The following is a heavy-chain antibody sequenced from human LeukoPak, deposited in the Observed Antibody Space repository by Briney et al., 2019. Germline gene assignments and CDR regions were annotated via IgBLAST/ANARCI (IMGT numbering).Heavy chain of an antibody. CDR3: AILADYDAFDI. Sequence: GGSLRLSCAASGFTFSSYSMNWIRQAPGKGLEWVSSISSSSSYIYYADSVKGRFTTSRDNAKNSLYLQMNSLRAEDTAVYYCAILADYDAFDIWGQGTMVTVSS. J-gene: IGHJ3*02. CDR2: ISSSSSYI. V-gene: IGHV3-21*01. CDR1: GFTFSSYS. D-gene: IGHD2-15*01.